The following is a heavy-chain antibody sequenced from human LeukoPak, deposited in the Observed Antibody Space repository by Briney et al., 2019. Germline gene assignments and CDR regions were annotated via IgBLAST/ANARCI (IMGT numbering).Heavy chain of an antibody. V-gene: IGHV4-34*01. J-gene: IGHJ4*02. CDR2: INHSGST. D-gene: IGHD6-13*01. CDR3: ARDVSSWSSFDY. Sequence: KSSETLSLTCAVYGGSFSGYYWGWIRQPPGKGLEWIGEINHSGSTNYNPSLTSRVTISVDTSKNQFSLQLNSVTPEDTAVYYCARDVSSWSSFDYWGQGTLVTVSS. CDR1: GGSFSGYY.